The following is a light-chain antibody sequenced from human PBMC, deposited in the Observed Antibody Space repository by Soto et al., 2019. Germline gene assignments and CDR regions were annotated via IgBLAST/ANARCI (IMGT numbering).Light chain of an antibody. CDR1: SSDVGKYNY. Sequence: QSALPQPASVSGSPGQSITISCTGTSSDVGKYNYVSWYQQHPAKAPKLMIFEVSNRPSGVSNRFSGSKSGNTASLTISGLQAEDEAEYYCSSYTGSSINTVVFGGGTKLTVL. CDR2: EVS. J-gene: IGLJ2*01. V-gene: IGLV2-14*01. CDR3: SSYTGSSINTVV.